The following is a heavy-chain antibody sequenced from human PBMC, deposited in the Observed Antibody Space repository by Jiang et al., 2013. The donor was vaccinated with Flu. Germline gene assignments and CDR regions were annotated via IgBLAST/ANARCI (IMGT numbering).Heavy chain of an antibody. CDR2: IWFDGRTK. CDR1: GFTLSSCG. J-gene: IGHJ3*02. D-gene: IGHD6-19*01. CDR3: ARDLGDSSSPRNDAFDI. V-gene: IGHV3-33*08. Sequence: QLVESGGGVVQPGGSLTLSCVVSGFTLSSCGIQWVRQAPGKGLEWVAVIWFDGRTKYYADSVKGRFTISRDNSENSVYLQMDSLRAEDTAVYYCARDLGDSSSPRNDAFDIWGLGTRVTVSS.